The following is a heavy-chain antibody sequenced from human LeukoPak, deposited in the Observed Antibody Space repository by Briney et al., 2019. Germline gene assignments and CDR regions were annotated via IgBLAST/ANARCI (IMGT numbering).Heavy chain of an antibody. CDR3: AKDAQPRSRWFDP. CDR1: GFTVSSNY. D-gene: IGHD3-16*01. V-gene: IGHV3-53*01. Sequence: GGSLRLSCAASGFTVSSNYMSWVRQAPGKGLKWVSVIYSGGSTYYADSVKGRFTISRDNAKNSLYLQMNTLRAEDTAMYYCAKDAQPRSRWFDPWGQGTLVTVSS. J-gene: IGHJ5*02. CDR2: IYSGGST.